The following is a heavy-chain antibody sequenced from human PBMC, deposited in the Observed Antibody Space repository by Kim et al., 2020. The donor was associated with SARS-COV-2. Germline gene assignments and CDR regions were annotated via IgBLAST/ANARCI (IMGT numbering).Heavy chain of an antibody. J-gene: IGHJ4*02. V-gene: IGHV3-23*01. D-gene: IGHD6-19*01. Sequence: YAGFAKGRLTVSRDNNRNTLDLQMNSLTAEDTALYFCAKDHPSSGWPTFDSWGQGTLVTVSS. CDR3: AKDHPSSGWPTFDS.